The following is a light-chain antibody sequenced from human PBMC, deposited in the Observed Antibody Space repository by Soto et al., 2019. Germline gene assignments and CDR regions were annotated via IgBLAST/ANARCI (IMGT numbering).Light chain of an antibody. Sequence: DIQMTQSPSSLSASVGDRVTITCRASQSISSYLNWYQQKPGKAPKLLIYAASSLQSGVPSRFSGSGSGTDFTLTISSLQPEDFATYYWQQSYSTLWMFGQGTKVEIK. CDR3: QQSYSTLWM. J-gene: IGKJ1*01. V-gene: IGKV1-39*01. CDR2: AAS. CDR1: QSISSY.